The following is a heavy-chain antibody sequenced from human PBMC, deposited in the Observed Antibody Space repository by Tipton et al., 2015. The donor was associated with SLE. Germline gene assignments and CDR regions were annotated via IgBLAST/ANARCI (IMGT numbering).Heavy chain of an antibody. V-gene: IGHV4-61*09. J-gene: IGHJ3*02. D-gene: IGHD3-16*02. CDR2: IYTSGST. CDR1: GGSISRESYY. Sequence: TLSLTCTVSGGSISRESYYWGWIRQSAEKGLEGLGHIYTSGSTDYNPSLKSRVTMSLDTSKNQFSLTLVSVTAADTAVYYCALDVDDSSRGNYRPGYAFDIWGQGTMLTVSS. CDR3: ALDVDDSSRGNYRPGYAFDI.